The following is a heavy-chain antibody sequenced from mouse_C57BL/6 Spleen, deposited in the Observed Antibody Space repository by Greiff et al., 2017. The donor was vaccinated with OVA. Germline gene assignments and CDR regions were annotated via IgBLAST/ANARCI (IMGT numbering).Heavy chain of an antibody. D-gene: IGHD1-1*01. CDR1: GYTFTSYG. J-gene: IGHJ4*01. V-gene: IGHV1-81*01. Sequence: QVQLQQSGAELARPGASVKLSCKASGYTFTSYGISWVKQRTGQGLEWIGEIYPRSGNTYYNEKFKGKATLTADKSSSTAYMELRSLTSEDSAVYFCARDDYGSSYDAMDYWGQGTSVTVSS. CDR2: IYPRSGNT. CDR3: ARDDYGSSYDAMDY.